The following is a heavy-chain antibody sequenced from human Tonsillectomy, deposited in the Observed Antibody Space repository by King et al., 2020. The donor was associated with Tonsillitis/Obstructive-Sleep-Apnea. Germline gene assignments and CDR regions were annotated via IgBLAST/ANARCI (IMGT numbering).Heavy chain of an antibody. Sequence: VQLVESGAEVKKPGASVTVSCTASGYTFTTYYIHWVRQAPGQGLEWMGIINPGTDSINYAQKFQGRITMTRDTSTSTVYMELISLRSEDAAVYYCARSYYWYMDVWGKGTTVTVSS. CDR2: INPGTDSI. CDR3: ARSYYWYMDV. V-gene: IGHV1-46*01. J-gene: IGHJ6*03. CDR1: GYTFTTYY.